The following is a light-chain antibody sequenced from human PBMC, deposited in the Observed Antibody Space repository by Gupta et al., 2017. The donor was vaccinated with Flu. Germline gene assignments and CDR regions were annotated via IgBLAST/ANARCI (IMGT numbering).Light chain of an antibody. CDR2: EVN. J-gene: IGLJ2*01. Sequence: SALPQPASVSGSPGQSLTISCTGTSRDVGNYNLVSWYQHPPGKAPKLMIYEVNKRPAGVSSRFSGSKSGNTASLTISGRQAEDEADYFCCSYASSHILRFGGGTKVTVL. V-gene: IGLV2-23*02. CDR3: CSYASSHILR. CDR1: SRDVGNYNL.